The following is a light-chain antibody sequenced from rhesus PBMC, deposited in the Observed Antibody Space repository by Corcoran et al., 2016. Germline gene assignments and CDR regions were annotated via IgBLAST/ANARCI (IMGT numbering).Light chain of an antibody. Sequence: DIQMTQSPSSLSASVGDTVTITCRASQSISSWSDWYQQKPGKAPTLLIYKASSLQSGVPSRFSGGGSGTVFTLPISSLKPEGFATYYCLQYSSRPLAFGGGTKVGIK. CDR2: KAS. J-gene: IGKJ4*01. CDR1: QSISSW. CDR3: LQYSSRPLA. V-gene: IGKV1-22*01.